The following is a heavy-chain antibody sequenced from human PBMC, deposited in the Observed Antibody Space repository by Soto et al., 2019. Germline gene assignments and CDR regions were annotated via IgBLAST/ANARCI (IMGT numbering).Heavy chain of an antibody. J-gene: IGHJ5*02. CDR1: GYTFTSYG. CDR3: ARLIGSGDNNWFDP. CDR2: ISAHNGNT. Sequence: QVQLVQSGAEVKEPGASVKVSCKTSGYTFTSYGISWVRQAPGQGLEWMGWISAHNGNTNYAQKLQGRVTMTTDTSTSTAYMELRSLRSDDWAVYYCARLIGSGDNNWFDPWGQGTLVTVSS. D-gene: IGHD3-10*01. V-gene: IGHV1-18*01.